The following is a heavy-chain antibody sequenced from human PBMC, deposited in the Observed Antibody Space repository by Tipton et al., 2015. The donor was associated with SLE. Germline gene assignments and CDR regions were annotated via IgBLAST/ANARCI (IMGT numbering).Heavy chain of an antibody. CDR1: GGSISSYY. D-gene: IGHD6-6*01. J-gene: IGHJ4*02. CDR2: IYYSGST. CDR3: ARGSSSFYFDY. Sequence: TLSLTCTVSGGSISSYYWSWIRQPPGKGLEWVGYIYYSGSTNYNPSLKSRVTISVDTSKNQFSLKLSSVTAADTAVFYCARGSSSFYFDYWGQGTLVTVSS. V-gene: IGHV4-59*08.